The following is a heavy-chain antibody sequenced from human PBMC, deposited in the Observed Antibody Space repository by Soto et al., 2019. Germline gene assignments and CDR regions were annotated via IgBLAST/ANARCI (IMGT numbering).Heavy chain of an antibody. V-gene: IGHV1-46*01. CDR1: GYTFTSYY. J-gene: IGHJ5*02. CDR3: ARGPVTIFGVVNPPYNWYDP. CDR2: INPSGGST. Sequence: GASVKVSCKASGYTFTSYYMHWVRQAPGQGLEWMGIINPSGGSTSYAQKFQGRVTMTRDTSTSTVYMELSSLRSEDTAVYYCARGPVTIFGVVNPPYNWYDPWGQGTLFTVSS. D-gene: IGHD3-3*01.